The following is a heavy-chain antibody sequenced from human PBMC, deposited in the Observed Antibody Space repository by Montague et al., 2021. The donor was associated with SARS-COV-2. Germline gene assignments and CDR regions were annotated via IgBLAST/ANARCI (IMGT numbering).Heavy chain of an antibody. Sequence: SETLSLTCAVYGGSFSGYYWSWIRQPPGKGLEWIGEINHSGSTNYNPSLKSRVTISVDTSKNQFSLKLSSVTAADTAVYYCARERYSFSITSGSTWFDPWGQGTLVTVSS. J-gene: IGHJ5*02. CDR2: INHSGST. CDR1: GGSFSGYY. D-gene: IGHD3-22*01. V-gene: IGHV4-34*01. CDR3: ARERYSFSITSGSTWFDP.